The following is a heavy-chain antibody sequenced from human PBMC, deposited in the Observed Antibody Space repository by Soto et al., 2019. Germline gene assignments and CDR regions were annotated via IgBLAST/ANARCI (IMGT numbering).Heavy chain of an antibody. D-gene: IGHD6-25*01. CDR2: IYPGDSDT. J-gene: IGHJ3*02. CDR1: GYTFTAYW. Sequence: GESPKISCKGSGYTFTAYWIGWVRQMPGKGLEWMGIIYPGDSDTRYSPSFQGQVTISADKSISTAYLQWSSLKASDTAMFYCARGGYSGNSKDPFYIWGPGTMVTVSS. CDR3: ARGGYSGNSKDPFYI. V-gene: IGHV5-51*01.